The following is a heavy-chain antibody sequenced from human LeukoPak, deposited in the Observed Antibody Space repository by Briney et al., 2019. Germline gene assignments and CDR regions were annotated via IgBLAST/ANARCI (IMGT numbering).Heavy chain of an antibody. J-gene: IGHJ5*02. CDR1: GYTLTELS. CDR3: ATRTVPAAVSPWFDP. Sequence: RASVKVSCEVSGYTLTELSMHWVRQAPGKGLEWMGGFDPEDGETIYAQEFQGRVTMTEDTSTDTAYMELSSLRSEDTAVYYCATRTVPAAVSPWFDPWGQGTLVTVSS. CDR2: FDPEDGET. D-gene: IGHD2-2*01. V-gene: IGHV1-24*01.